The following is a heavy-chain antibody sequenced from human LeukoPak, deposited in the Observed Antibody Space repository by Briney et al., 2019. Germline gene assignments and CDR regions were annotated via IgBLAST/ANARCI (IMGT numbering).Heavy chain of an antibody. CDR3: AREDYSNGYYRGGWFDP. D-gene: IGHD6-19*01. V-gene: IGHV1-2*02. CDR1: GYIFSGYY. Sequence: ASVKVSCKPSGYIFSGYYMHWLRQAPGQGLEWMGWIDPQSGDTNYAQNFQGRVAMTGDTFIKTAYMELSSLRSDDTAVYYCAREDYSNGYYRGGWFDPWGQGTQVTVSS. J-gene: IGHJ5*02. CDR2: IDPQSGDT.